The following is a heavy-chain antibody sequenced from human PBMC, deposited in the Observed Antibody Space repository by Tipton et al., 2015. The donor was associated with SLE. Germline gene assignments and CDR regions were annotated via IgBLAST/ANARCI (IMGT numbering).Heavy chain of an antibody. D-gene: IGHD2-21*01. CDR3: ARGLLTWRGAIVGVDV. CDR2: IFFTGST. CDR1: GDSMNNAY. J-gene: IGHJ6*02. Sequence: LRLSCSVSGDSMNNAYWSWIRQPPGKGLEWIGFIFFTGSTDYNPSLQSRVTISVDTSENQFSLRLTSVTAADTAVYYCARGLLTWRGAIVGVDVWGQGTTVNVSS. V-gene: IGHV4-59*08.